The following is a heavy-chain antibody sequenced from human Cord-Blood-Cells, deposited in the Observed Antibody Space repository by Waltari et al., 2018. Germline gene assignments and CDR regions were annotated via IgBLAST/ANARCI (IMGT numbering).Heavy chain of an antibody. J-gene: IGHJ4*02. CDR1: GYTFTGYY. D-gene: IGHD3-16*01. CDR3: ARDGPPLGEFDY. Sequence: QVQLVQSGAEVKKPGASVKVSCKASGYTFTGYYMHWVRQAPGQGLEWMGWINPNGGGTNYAQKFQGRVTMTRDTSISTAYMELSRLRSDDTAVYYCARDGPPLGEFDYWGQGTLVTVSS. V-gene: IGHV1-2*02. CDR2: INPNGGGT.